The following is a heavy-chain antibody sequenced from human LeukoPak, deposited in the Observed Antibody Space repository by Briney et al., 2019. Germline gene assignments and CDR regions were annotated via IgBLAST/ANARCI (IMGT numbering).Heavy chain of an antibody. J-gene: IGHJ4*02. V-gene: IGHV4-39*07. D-gene: IGHD2-2*02. CDR2: IYYSGST. Sequence: SETLSLTCTVSGGSISSSSYYWGWIRQPPGKGLEWIGSIYYSGSTYYNPSLKSRVTISVDTSKNQFSLKLSSVTAADTAVYYCAREPPPRGCSSTSCYTGIGFDYWGQGTLVTVSS. CDR1: GGSISSSSYY. CDR3: AREPPPRGCSSTSCYTGIGFDY.